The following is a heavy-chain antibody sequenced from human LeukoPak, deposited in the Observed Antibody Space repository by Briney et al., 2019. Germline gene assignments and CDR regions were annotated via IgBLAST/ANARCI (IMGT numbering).Heavy chain of an antibody. CDR1: GFTFDDYA. CDR3: AKAVTTLSPYFDY. Sequence: GGSLRLSCATSGFTFDDYAMHWVRQAPGKGLEWVSLISVDGGSRNYADSVKGRFTISRDNSKNSLYMQMNSLRSEDTALYYCAKAVTTLSPYFDYRGQGTLVTVSS. J-gene: IGHJ4*02. V-gene: IGHV3-43*02. D-gene: IGHD6-19*01. CDR2: ISVDGGSR.